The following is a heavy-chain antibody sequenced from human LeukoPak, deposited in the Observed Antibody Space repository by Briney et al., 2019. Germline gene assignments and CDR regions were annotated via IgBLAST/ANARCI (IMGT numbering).Heavy chain of an antibody. J-gene: IGHJ6*02. Sequence: ASVKVSCKAFGYTFTGYGISWVRQAPGQGLGGMGGISAYNGNTNYAQKLQGRVTMTTDTSTSTAYMELRSLRSDDTAVYYCAREGDYAYYYYGMDVWGQGTTVTVSS. V-gene: IGHV1-18*01. CDR1: GYTFTGYG. CDR2: ISAYNGNT. CDR3: AREGDYAYYYYGMDV. D-gene: IGHD4-17*01.